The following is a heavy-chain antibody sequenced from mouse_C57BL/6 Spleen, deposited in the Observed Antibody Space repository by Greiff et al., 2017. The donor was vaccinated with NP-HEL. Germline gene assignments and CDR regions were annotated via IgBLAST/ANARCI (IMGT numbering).Heavy chain of an antibody. CDR1: GYTFTSYW. CDR2: IHPNSGST. Sequence: VQLQQSGAELVKPGASVKLSCKASGYTFTSYWMHWVKQRPGQGLEWIGMIHPNSGSTNYNEKFKSKATLTVDKSSSTAYMQLSSLTSEDSAVYDGARSYYCDYGEFDYWGQGTPVTVSA. V-gene: IGHV1-64*01. D-gene: IGHD2-13*01. J-gene: IGHJ3*01. CDR3: ARSYYCDYGEFDY.